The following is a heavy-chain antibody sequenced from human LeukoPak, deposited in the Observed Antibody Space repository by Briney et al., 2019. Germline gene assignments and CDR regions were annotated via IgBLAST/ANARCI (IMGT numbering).Heavy chain of an antibody. D-gene: IGHD2-15*01. CDR1: GFTFSSYT. Sequence: GGSLRLSCAASGFTFSSYTVNWVRQAPGKGLEWVSYISSGNSNIYYADSVKGRFTISRDNAKNSLYLQMNSLRAEDTAVYYCARSDCSGGSCYGYFDYWGQGTLVTVSS. J-gene: IGHJ4*02. CDR2: ISSGNSNI. V-gene: IGHV3-48*01. CDR3: ARSDCSGGSCYGYFDY.